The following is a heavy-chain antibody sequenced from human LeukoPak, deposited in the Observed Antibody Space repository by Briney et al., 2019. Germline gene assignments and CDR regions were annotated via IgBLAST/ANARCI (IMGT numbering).Heavy chain of an antibody. D-gene: IGHD6-6*01. CDR1: GGSISSGGYY. CDR3: ARGSRSSSPGY. CDR2: IYHSGST. Sequence: PSQTLSLTCTVSGGSISSGGYYGSWIRQPPGKGLEWIGYIYHSGSTYYNPSLKSRVTISVDRSKNQFSLKLSSVTAADTAVYYCARGSRSSSPGYWGQGTLVTVSS. J-gene: IGHJ4*02. V-gene: IGHV4-30-2*01.